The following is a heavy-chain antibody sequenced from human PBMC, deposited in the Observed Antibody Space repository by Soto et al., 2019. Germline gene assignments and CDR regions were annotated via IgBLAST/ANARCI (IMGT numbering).Heavy chain of an antibody. CDR2: IIPILGIA. V-gene: IGHV1-69*02. D-gene: IGHD2-2*01. CDR3: ARLNGYCSSTSCPIQFDY. CDR1: GGTFSSYT. J-gene: IGHJ4*02. Sequence: SVKVSCKASGGTFSSYTISWVRQAPGQGLEWMGRIIPILGIANYAQKFQGRVTITADKSTSTAYMELSSLRSEDTAVYYCARLNGYCSSTSCPIQFDYWGQGTLVTVSS.